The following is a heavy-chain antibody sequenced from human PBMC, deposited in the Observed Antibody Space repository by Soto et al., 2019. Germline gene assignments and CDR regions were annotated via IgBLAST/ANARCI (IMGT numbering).Heavy chain of an antibody. CDR1: GGSFTSNNW. Sequence: QVQLQESGPGLVKPSVTLSLTCAVSGGSFTSNNWWTWVRQPPGQGLEWIGEIYRTGSTNYNPSLKSRVTISLDKSENQFSLRVTSLTAADTAVYYCASRDPGTSVDYWGQGTLVTVSS. V-gene: IGHV4-4*02. CDR3: ASRDPGTSVDY. J-gene: IGHJ4*02. CDR2: IYRTGST. D-gene: IGHD1-7*01.